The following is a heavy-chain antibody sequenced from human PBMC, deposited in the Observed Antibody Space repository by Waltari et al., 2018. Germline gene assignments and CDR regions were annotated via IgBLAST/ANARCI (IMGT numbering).Heavy chain of an antibody. J-gene: IGHJ6*02. CDR3: ARDLGSRGPRGMDV. D-gene: IGHD2-2*01. CDR2: ITSSSTYT. Sequence: EVQLVESGGGLVKPGGSLRLSCAASALTSSSSGLNWVRQAPGKGLEWVSSITSSSTYTYYADSVKGRFTISRDNARNSLFVEMKSLRAEDTAVYYCARDLGSRGPRGMDVWGQGTTVIVS. V-gene: IGHV3-21*01. CDR1: ALTSSSSG.